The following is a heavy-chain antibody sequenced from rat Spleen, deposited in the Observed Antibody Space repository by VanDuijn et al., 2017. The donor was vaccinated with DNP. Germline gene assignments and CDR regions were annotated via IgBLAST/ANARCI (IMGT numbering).Heavy chain of an antibody. CDR3: TRETTGIDY. CDR2: IIYDGSRT. CDR1: GFTFSDCN. Sequence: EVQLVESGGGLVRPGRSLKLSCATSGFTFSDCNMAWVRQAPKKGLEWVATIIYDGSRTYYRNSVKGRFTISRDNAKSTLYLQMNSLRSEDTATYYCTRETTGIDYWGQGVMVTVSS. D-gene: IGHD1-7*01. J-gene: IGHJ2*01. V-gene: IGHV5S10*01.